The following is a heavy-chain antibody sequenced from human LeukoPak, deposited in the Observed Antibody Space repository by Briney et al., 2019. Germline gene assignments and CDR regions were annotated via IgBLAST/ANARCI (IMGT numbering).Heavy chain of an antibody. Sequence: GGSLRLSCAASGFSFSSYEMNWVRQAPGKGLEWVSYITSSGSTIYYADSVKGRFTISRDNAKNSLYLQMNSVRAEDTAGSYCERGGVFDIWGQGTMVTVSS. CDR2: ITSSGSTI. CDR3: ERGGVFDI. V-gene: IGHV3-48*03. D-gene: IGHD3-10*01. CDR1: GFSFSSYE. J-gene: IGHJ3*02.